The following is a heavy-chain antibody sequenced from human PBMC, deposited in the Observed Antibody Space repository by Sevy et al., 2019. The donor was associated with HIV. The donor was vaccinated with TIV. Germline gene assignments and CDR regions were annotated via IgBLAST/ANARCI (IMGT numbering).Heavy chain of an antibody. V-gene: IGHV3-48*02. CDR2: ISSSSSTI. CDR1: GFTFSSYS. Sequence: GGSLRLSCAASGFTFSSYSMNWVRQAPGKGLEWVSYISSSSSTIYYADSVKGRFTISRDNAKNSLYLQMNSLRDEDTAVYYCARDPGLRSVAEYFQHWGQGTLVTVSS. J-gene: IGHJ1*01. D-gene: IGHD6-19*01. CDR3: ARDPGLRSVAEYFQH.